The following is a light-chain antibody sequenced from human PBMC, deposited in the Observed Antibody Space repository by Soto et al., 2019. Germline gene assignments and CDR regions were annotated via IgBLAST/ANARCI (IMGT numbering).Light chain of an antibody. Sequence: QSVLTQPRSVSGSPGQSVTISCTGTNSDVGGYNYVSWYQQHPGAAPQVVIYDVNTRPSGVPDRFSGSRSGNAASLTISGLQADDEADYCCCSYTGTSTLVVFGGGTKLTVL. CDR3: CSYTGTSTLVV. CDR2: DVN. J-gene: IGLJ2*01. CDR1: NSDVGGYNY. V-gene: IGLV2-11*01.